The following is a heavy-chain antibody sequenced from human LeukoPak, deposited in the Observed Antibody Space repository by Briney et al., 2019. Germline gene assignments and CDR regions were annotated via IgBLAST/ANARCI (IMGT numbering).Heavy chain of an antibody. J-gene: IGHJ4*02. CDR2: IYYGGNT. V-gene: IGHV4-34*01. D-gene: IGHD5-18*01. Sequence: KPSETLSLTCAVYGGSFSGYYWSWIRQPPGKGLEWIGSIYYGGNTYYNPSLKSRVTISVDTSKNQLSLKLSSVTAADTAVYYCARGRLWPFSRRAYYFDYWGQGTLVTVSS. CDR1: GGSFSGYY. CDR3: ARGRLWPFSRRAYYFDY.